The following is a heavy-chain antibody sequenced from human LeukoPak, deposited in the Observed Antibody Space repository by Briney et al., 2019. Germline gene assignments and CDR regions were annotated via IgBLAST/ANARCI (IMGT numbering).Heavy chain of an antibody. J-gene: IGHJ4*02. Sequence: SETLSLTCTGSGGSISTYYWIWIRQPPGKGLEWIGYVYYSGSTYYRPSLQSRVTISVDTSKNRFSLKLSSMTAADTAVYFCARHGTGYFDYWGQGTLVTVSS. V-gene: IGHV4-59*08. CDR3: ARHGTGYFDY. D-gene: IGHD1-26*01. CDR1: GGSISTYY. CDR2: VYYSGST.